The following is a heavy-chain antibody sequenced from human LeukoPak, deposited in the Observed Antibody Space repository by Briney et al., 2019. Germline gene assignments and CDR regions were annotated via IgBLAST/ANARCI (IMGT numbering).Heavy chain of an antibody. CDR1: GGSISSGGYY. D-gene: IGHD2-15*01. J-gene: IGHJ4*02. Sequence: PSETLSLTCTVSGGSISSGGYYWSWIRQPPGKGLEWIGEINHSGSTNYNPSLKSRVTISVDTSKNQFSLKLSSVTAADTAVYYCATLSYCSGGSCYHDYWGQGTLVTVSS. V-gene: IGHV4-39*07. CDR3: ATLSYCSGGSCYHDY. CDR2: INHSGST.